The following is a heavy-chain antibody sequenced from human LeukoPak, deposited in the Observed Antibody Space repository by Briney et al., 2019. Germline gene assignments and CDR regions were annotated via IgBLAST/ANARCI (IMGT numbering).Heavy chain of an antibody. Sequence: GGSLRLSCAASGFTFSSYWMHWLRQAPGKGLVWVSRINSDGSTTSYTDSVKGRFTISRDNAKNTLYLQMNSLRAEDTAVYYCARARIAAGLIDYWGRGTLVTVSS. J-gene: IGHJ4*02. D-gene: IGHD6-13*01. CDR3: ARARIAAGLIDY. V-gene: IGHV3-74*01. CDR1: GFTFSSYW. CDR2: INSDGSTT.